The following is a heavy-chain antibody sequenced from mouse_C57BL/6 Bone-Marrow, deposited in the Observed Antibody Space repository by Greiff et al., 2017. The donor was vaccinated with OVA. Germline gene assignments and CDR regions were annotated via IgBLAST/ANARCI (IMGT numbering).Heavy chain of an antibody. CDR1: GYTFTDYN. Sequence: EVQLQQSGPELVKPGASVKIPCKASGYTFTDYNMDWVKQSHGKSLEWIGDINPNNGGTIYNQKFKGKATLTVDKSSSTAYMELRSLTSEDTAVYYCARSSSGPYYAMDYWGQGTSVTVSS. V-gene: IGHV1-18*01. CDR3: ARSSSGPYYAMDY. J-gene: IGHJ4*01. D-gene: IGHD3-2*02. CDR2: INPNNGGT.